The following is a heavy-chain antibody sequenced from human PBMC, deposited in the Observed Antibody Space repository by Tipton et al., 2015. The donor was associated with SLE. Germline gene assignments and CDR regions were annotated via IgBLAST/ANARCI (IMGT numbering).Heavy chain of an antibody. CDR3: AREPVYYYYYMDV. V-gene: IGHV4-34*01. J-gene: IGHJ6*03. CDR2: INHSGST. CDR1: GGSFSGNY. Sequence: TLSLTCTVSGGSFSGNYWSWIRQPPGKGLEWIGEINHSGSTNYNPSLKSRVTISVDTSKNQFSLKLSSVTAADTAVYYCAREPVYYYYYMDVWGKGTTVTVSS.